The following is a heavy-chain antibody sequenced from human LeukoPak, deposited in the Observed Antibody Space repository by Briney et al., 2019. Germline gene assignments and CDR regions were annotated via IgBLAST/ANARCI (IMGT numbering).Heavy chain of an antibody. V-gene: IGHV4-31*03. Sequence: PSETLSLTCTVSGGSMSSGGHFWSWIRQHPGKGLEWIGYIHYSGITYHNPSLKSRVTISVDTSKNQFSLKLSSVTAADTAVYYSARLASGSYGPLTPFDYWGQGTLVTVSS. CDR2: IHYSGIT. CDR3: ARLASGSYGPLTPFDY. CDR1: GGSMSSGGHF. J-gene: IGHJ4*02. D-gene: IGHD1-26*01.